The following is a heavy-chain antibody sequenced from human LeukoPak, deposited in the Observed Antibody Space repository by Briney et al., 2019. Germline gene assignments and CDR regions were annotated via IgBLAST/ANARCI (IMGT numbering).Heavy chain of an antibody. V-gene: IGHV3-43*02. CDR2: ISGDGVST. CDR3: ARESGKFDY. J-gene: IGHJ4*02. Sequence: ARGSLRLSCVASGLPLGDFAMHWGRPAPGKGLEWVSLISGDGVSTFYADSVKGRFRISRNNSKNSQSLEMSSLRTEDTAMYYCARESGKFDYWGQGTLVGVSS. CDR1: GLPLGDFA.